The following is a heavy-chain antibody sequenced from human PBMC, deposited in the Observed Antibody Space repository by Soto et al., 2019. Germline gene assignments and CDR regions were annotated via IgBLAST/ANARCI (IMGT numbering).Heavy chain of an antibody. V-gene: IGHV3-7*03. CDR2: IKQDGSEK. D-gene: IGHD2-21*02. CDR3: ARDMVVTAIYWYFDL. Sequence: GESLKISCAASGFTFSSYWMSWVRQAPGKGLEWVANIKQDGSEKYYVDSVKGRFTISRDNAKNSLYLQMNSLRAEDTAVYYCARDMVVTAIYWYFDLWGRGTLVTVSS. CDR1: GFTFSSYW. J-gene: IGHJ2*01.